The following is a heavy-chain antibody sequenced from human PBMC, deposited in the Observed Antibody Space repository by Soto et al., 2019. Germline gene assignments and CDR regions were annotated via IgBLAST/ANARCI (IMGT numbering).Heavy chain of an antibody. CDR1: GFTFSSYA. CDR2: ISSST. CDR3: AKREGRNFHS. Sequence: EVQLLESGGGLVQPGGSLRLSCADSGFTFSSYAMTWVRQAPGKGLEWVSTISSSTYYADSVKGRFTISRDNSKNTLYLQMDSLRAEDTAVYYCAKREGRNFHSWGQGTLVTVSS. D-gene: IGHD3-10*01. V-gene: IGHV3-23*01. J-gene: IGHJ4*02.